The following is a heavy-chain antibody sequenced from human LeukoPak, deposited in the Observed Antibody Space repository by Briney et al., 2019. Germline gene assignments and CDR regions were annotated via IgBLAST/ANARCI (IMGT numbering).Heavy chain of an antibody. CDR2: VYYTATT. V-gene: IGHV4-39*07. Sequence: PSETLSLTCSVSGDSITNINYYWGWIRQPPGRGLEWIATVYYTATTYSNPSLKSRVTISVDSSKNEVSLKVTSVTAADTAVYYCARDPVAGTGTDTWGQGTLVTVSS. D-gene: IGHD6-13*01. CDR1: GDSITNINYY. J-gene: IGHJ5*02. CDR3: ARDPVAGTGTDT.